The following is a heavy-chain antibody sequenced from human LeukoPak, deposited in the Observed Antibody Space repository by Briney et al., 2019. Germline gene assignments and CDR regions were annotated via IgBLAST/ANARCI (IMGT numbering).Heavy chain of an antibody. CDR2: INHSGST. D-gene: IGHD6-6*01. Sequence: PSETLSLTCAVYGGSFSGYYWSWIRQPPGKGLEWIGEINHSGSTNYNPSLKRRVTISVDTSKNQFSLKLSSVTAADTAVYYCARGYNSSPWSYFDYWGQGTLVTVSS. V-gene: IGHV4-34*01. J-gene: IGHJ4*02. CDR1: GGSFSGYY. CDR3: ARGYNSSPWSYFDY.